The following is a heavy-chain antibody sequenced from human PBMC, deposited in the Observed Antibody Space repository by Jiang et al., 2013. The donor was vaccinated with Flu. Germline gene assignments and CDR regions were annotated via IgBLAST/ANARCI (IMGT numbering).Heavy chain of an antibody. J-gene: IGHJ4*02. CDR2: VYFTGTT. CDR1: GGSISSYY. CDR3: ARLAVVGGTAVDY. V-gene: IGHV4-59*01. D-gene: IGHD1-26*01. Sequence: FGGSISSYYWSWIRQTPGKGLEWIGYVYFTGTTNYNPSLKSRVTMSIDPSKNQFSLRLNSVTAADTAVYYCARLAVVGGTAVDYWGQGTLVTASA.